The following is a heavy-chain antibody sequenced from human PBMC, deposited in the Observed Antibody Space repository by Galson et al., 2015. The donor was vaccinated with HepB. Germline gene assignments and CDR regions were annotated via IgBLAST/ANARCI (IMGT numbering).Heavy chain of an antibody. V-gene: IGHV3-30*18. Sequence: SLRLSCAASGFTFSSYGMHWVRQAPGKGLEWVAVISYDGSNKYYADSVKGRFTISRDNSKNTLYLQMNSLRAEDTAVYYCAKDRGQQLVVNYFDYWGQGTLVTVSS. CDR2: ISYDGSNK. CDR3: AKDRGQQLVVNYFDY. D-gene: IGHD6-13*01. J-gene: IGHJ4*02. CDR1: GFTFSSYG.